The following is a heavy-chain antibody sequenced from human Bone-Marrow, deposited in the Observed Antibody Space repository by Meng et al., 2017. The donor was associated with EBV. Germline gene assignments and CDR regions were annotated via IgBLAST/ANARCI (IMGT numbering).Heavy chain of an antibody. CDR3: AKSLGQGSYKLGY. Sequence: QVHQVGGGGGGSLPGRSLTLSWAAAGFTFSSYGMHGVRQAPGKGLEWVAVISYDGGNKYFAASVKGRFTISRDNSKNTLYLQMNSLRTEDTAVYYCAKSLGQGSYKLGYWGQGTLVTVSS. CDR2: ISYDGGNK. V-gene: IGHV3-30*18. J-gene: IGHJ4*02. D-gene: IGHD3-10*01. CDR1: GFTFSSYG.